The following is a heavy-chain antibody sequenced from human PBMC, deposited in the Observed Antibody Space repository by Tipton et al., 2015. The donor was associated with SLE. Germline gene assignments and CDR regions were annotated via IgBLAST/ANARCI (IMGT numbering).Heavy chain of an antibody. CDR2: IHRTGTT. CDR3: ARGGPGAFDI. Sequence: PGLVKPSQTLSLTCTVSGGSVSRDDYYWSWIRQSAGKGLEWIGHIHRTGTTDYNPSLRNRVTMSVDTSKNQFSLRLTSVTAADTAVYYCARGGPGAFDIWGQGTMVTVSS. J-gene: IGHJ3*02. CDR1: GGSVSRDDYY. V-gene: IGHV4-61*02.